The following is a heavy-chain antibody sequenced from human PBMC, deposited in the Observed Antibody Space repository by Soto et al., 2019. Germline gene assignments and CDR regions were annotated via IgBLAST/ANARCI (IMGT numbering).Heavy chain of an antibody. D-gene: IGHD2-2*01. CDR1: GFTFKNNA. V-gene: IGHV3-23*01. CDR3: ASEPAGIVVSPADVDRVDH. J-gene: IGHJ4*02. Sequence: DVQLLESGGGLVQPGGSLRLSCAAAGFTFKNNAMSWVRQAPGRGLQWVAGISSRGNSIFYADSVKGRFIISRDNSRNTLHLQMNSLRVEDSAVYFCASEPAGIVVSPADVDRVDHCGQGTLVTVSS. CDR2: ISSRGNSI.